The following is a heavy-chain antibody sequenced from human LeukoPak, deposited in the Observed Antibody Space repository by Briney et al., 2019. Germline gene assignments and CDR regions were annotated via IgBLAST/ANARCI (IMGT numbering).Heavy chain of an antibody. CDR2: ISGSGGST. D-gene: IGHD2-15*01. CDR1: GFTFSSYA. Sequence: GGSLRLSCADSGFTFSSYAMSWVRQAPGKGLEWVSAISGSGGSTYYADSVKGRFTISRDNSKNTLYLQMNSLRAEDTAVYCCAKRYCSGGSCYPPSFDYWGQGTLVTVSS. J-gene: IGHJ4*02. V-gene: IGHV3-23*01. CDR3: AKRYCSGGSCYPPSFDY.